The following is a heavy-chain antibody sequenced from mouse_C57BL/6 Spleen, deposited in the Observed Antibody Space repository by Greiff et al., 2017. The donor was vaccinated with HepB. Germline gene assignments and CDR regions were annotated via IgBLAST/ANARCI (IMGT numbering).Heavy chain of an antibody. CDR2: IYPGSGST. CDR1: GYTFTSYW. V-gene: IGHV1-55*01. Sequence: VQLQQPGAELVKPGASVKMSCKASGYTFTSYWITWVKQRPGQGLEWIGDIYPGSGSTNYNEKFKSKATLTVDTSSSTAYMQLSSLTSEDAAVYYCARGGGYYYAMDYWGQGTSVTVSS. J-gene: IGHJ4*01. D-gene: IGHD2-2*01. CDR3: ARGGGYYYAMDY.